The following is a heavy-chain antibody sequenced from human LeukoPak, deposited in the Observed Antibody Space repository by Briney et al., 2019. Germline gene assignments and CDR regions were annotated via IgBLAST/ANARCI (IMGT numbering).Heavy chain of an antibody. J-gene: IGHJ4*02. Sequence: GGSLRLSCAASGFTFNIYAMHWVRQAPGRGLEWVAVISNDGGKEYYADSVKGRFTISRDNSKNTLYLQMSSLRAEDTAVYYCVVQGWVFRAPTQYYFDYWGQGTLVTVSS. CDR2: ISNDGGKE. CDR3: VVQGWVFRAPTQYYFDY. D-gene: IGHD1-1*01. V-gene: IGHV3-30*14. CDR1: GFTFNIYA.